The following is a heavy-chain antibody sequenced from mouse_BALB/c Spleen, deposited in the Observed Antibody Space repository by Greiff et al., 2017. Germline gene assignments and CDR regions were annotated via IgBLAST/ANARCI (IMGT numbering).Heavy chain of an antibody. Sequence: EVQGVESGGGLVKPGGSLKLSCAASGFTFSDYYMYWVRQTPEKRLEWVATISDGGSYTYYPDSVKGRFTISRDNAKNNLYLQMSSLKSEDTAMYYCERGYYRYGYAMDYWGQGTSVTVSS. J-gene: IGHJ4*01. D-gene: IGHD2-14*01. CDR1: GFTFSDYY. V-gene: IGHV5-4*02. CDR2: ISDGGSYT. CDR3: ERGYYRYGYAMDY.